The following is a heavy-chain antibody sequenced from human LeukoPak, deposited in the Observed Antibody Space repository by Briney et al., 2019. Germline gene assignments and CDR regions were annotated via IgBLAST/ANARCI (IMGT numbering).Heavy chain of an antibody. CDR1: GFTFSTYA. CDR3: ARAPGPFDL. J-gene: IGHJ4*02. V-gene: IGHV3-23*01. CDR2: ISGGGGST. Sequence: PGGSLRLSCAASGFTFSTYAMSWVRLAPGKGLEWVSSISGGGGSTYYADSVQGRFTISRDNSNNSLYLQMNSLRAEDTAVYYCARAPGPFDLWGQGTLVTVSS. D-gene: IGHD3-10*01.